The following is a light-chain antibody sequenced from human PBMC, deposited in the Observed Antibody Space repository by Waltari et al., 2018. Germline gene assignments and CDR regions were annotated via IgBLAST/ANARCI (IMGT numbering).Light chain of an antibody. CDR1: GSDVGSYSL. Sequence: QSALTQPASVSGFPGQSITISCSGTGSDVGSYSLVSWYQKQPGKAPKLIIYEGSARPSGVSSRFSGAKSGDTASLTISGLQPEDEADYYCCSYAGSNSWVFGGGTKLTVL. CDR2: EGS. CDR3: CSYAGSNSWV. J-gene: IGLJ3*02. V-gene: IGLV2-23*01.